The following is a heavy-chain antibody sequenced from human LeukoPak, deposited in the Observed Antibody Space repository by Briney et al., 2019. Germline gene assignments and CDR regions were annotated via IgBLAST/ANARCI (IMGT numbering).Heavy chain of an antibody. Sequence: ASVKISCKASGYTFTSHYMHWVRQAPGQGLEWMGVIHPTGSSTNYAQKFQGRVTMTKDTSTSTVYIELNSLRSEDTVVYYCARMDMDIAMVTNYLDHWGQGALVTVSS. CDR2: IHPTGSST. V-gene: IGHV1-46*01. CDR1: GYTFTSHY. CDR3: ARMDMDIAMVTNYLDH. J-gene: IGHJ4*02. D-gene: IGHD5-18*01.